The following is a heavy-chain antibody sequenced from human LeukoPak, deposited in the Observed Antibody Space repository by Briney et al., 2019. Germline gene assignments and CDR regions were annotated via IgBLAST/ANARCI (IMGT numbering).Heavy chain of an antibody. J-gene: IGHJ4*02. D-gene: IGHD3-3*01. Sequence: PSETLSLTCTVSGGSISSGGYFWTWIRQHPGKGPEWIGYISYSGSTYYNPSLKSRLTISVDTSKNQFSLKLSSVTAADTAVYYCAGAPSRSGRFDYWGQGTLVTVSS. CDR1: GGSISSGGYF. CDR2: ISYSGST. V-gene: IGHV4-31*03. CDR3: AGAPSRSGRFDY.